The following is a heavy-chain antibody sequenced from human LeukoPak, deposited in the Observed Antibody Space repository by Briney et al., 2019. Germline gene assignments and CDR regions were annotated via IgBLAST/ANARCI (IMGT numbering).Heavy chain of an antibody. CDR1: GFTFSSYS. Sequence: GGSLRLSCAASGFTFSSYSMHWVRQAPGKGLEWVSFISNSSSYIYYADSVKGRFTISRDNAKKSLYLQMNSLRAEDTAVYYCARMGGYCSGDKCYSPYYYYMDVWGKGTAVTISS. V-gene: IGHV3-21*04. CDR2: ISNSSSYI. CDR3: ARMGGYCSGDKCYSPYYYYMDV. J-gene: IGHJ6*03. D-gene: IGHD2-15*01.